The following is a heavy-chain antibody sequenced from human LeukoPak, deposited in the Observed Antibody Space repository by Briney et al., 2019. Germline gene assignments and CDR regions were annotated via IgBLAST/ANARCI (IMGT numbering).Heavy chain of an antibody. CDR1: GGTFSSYA. D-gene: IGHD3-22*01. V-gene: IGHV1-69*01. J-gene: IGHJ3*02. CDR3: ASGPYYYDSSGYYGEDAFDI. Sequence: ASVKVSCKASGGTFSSYAIGWVRQAPGQGLEWMGGIIPIFGTANYAQKFQGRVTITADESTSTAYMELSSLRSEDTAVYYCASGPYYYDSSGYYGEDAFDIWGQGTMVTVSS. CDR2: IIPIFGTA.